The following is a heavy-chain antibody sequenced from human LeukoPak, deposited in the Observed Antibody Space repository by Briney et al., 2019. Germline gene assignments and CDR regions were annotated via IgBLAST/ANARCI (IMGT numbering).Heavy chain of an antibody. CDR2: IYYSGST. CDR3: AGDGGYSSSSGGGYFDY. Sequence: PSETLSLTCTVSGGSISSYYWSWIRQPPGKGLEWIGYIYYSGSTNYNPSLKSRVTISVDTSNNQFSLKLSSVTAADPAVYYCAGDGGYSSSSGGGYFDYWGQGTLVTVSS. V-gene: IGHV4-59*01. CDR1: GGSISSYY. D-gene: IGHD6-6*01. J-gene: IGHJ4*02.